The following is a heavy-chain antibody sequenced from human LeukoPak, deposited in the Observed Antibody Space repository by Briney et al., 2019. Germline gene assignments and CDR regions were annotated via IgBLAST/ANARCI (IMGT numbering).Heavy chain of an antibody. CDR3: AKEEGSGWHVGFDY. V-gene: IGHV3-30*02. CDR1: GFTFSSYG. D-gene: IGHD6-19*01. CDR2: IRYDGSNK. Sequence: GGSLRLSCAASGFTFSSYGMHWVRQAPGKGLEWVAFIRYDGSNKYYADSVKGRFTISRDNSKNTLYLQMNSLRAEDTAVYYCAKEEGSGWHVGFDYWGQGTLVTVSS. J-gene: IGHJ4*02.